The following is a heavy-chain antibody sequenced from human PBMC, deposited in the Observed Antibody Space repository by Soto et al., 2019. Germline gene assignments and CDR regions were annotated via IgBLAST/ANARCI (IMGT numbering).Heavy chain of an antibody. J-gene: IGHJ4*02. Sequence: SVKVSCKASGGTFSSYAISWVRQAPGQGLEWMGVIIPIFGTANYAQKFQGRVTMTRNTSISTAYMELSSLRSEDTAVYYCARDLGGWTDYWGQGTLVTVSS. V-gene: IGHV1-69*05. D-gene: IGHD6-19*01. CDR3: ARDLGGWTDY. CDR1: GGTFSSYA. CDR2: IIPIFGTA.